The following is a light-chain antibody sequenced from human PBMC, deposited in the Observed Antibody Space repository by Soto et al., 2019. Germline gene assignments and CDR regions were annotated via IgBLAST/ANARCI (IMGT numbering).Light chain of an antibody. CDR3: QHYNSYSEA. CDR1: QDISVY. V-gene: IGKV1-9*01. CDR2: ATS. Sequence: DIQLTQSPSFLSASVGDRVTITCRASQDISVYLAWYQQKPAKAPTLLIYATSSLQSGVPSRFSGSGSGTEFTLTISSLQPDDFATYYCQHYNSYSEAFGQGTKVDIK. J-gene: IGKJ1*01.